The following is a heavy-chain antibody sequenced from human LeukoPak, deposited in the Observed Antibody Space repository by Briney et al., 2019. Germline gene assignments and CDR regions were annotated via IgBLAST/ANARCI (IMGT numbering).Heavy chain of an antibody. V-gene: IGHV3-21*01. CDR3: ARDSDRGGYYYYYMDV. CDR2: ISSSSSYI. CDR1: GFTFRRYG. D-gene: IGHD3-10*01. J-gene: IGHJ6*03. Sequence: PGGSLRLSCAASGFTFRRYGMNWVRQAPGKGLEWVSSISSSSSYIYYADSVKGRFTISRDNAKNTLYLQMNSLRGEHTSVYYCARDSDRGGYYYYYMDVGGKGNTVPVSS.